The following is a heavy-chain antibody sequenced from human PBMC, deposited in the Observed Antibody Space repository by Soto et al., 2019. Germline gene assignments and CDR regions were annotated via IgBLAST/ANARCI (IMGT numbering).Heavy chain of an antibody. CDR3: ARRVVNFDK. J-gene: IGHJ4*02. D-gene: IGHD2-15*01. CDR1: GYTFTKHT. CDR2: INAGNGNT. Sequence: QVLLVQSGTEVKKPGASVMLSCRASGYTFTKHTMHWVRQAPGQRLEWMGWINAGNGNTKYSQNFQDRVTITRDTSASTAYMELRTLTSEDTAVYYCARRVVNFDKWGQGTLVSVSS. V-gene: IGHV1-3*01.